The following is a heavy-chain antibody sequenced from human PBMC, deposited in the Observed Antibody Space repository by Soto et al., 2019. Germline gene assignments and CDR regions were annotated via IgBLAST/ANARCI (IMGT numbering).Heavy chain of an antibody. D-gene: IGHD6-19*01. CDR2: TIHILGIA. V-gene: IGHV1-69*02. CDR3: AQGDSSGWRYWYFDL. Sequence: QVQLVQSGAEVKKPGSSVKVSCKAAGGTFSSYAISWVRQAPGQGLEWMGRTIHILGIANYAQKFQGRVTITADKSTSTAYMELSSLSSEDTAVYYCAQGDSSGWRYWYFDLWGRGTLVTVSS. CDR1: GGTFSSYA. J-gene: IGHJ2*01.